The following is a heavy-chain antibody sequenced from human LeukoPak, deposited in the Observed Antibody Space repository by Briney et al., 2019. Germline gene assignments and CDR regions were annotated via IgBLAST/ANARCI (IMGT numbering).Heavy chain of an antibody. CDR2: IYGGGST. J-gene: IGHJ3*02. V-gene: IGHV3-53*01. CDR3: ASSITIFGVVINDAFDI. Sequence: IIYGGGSTYYADSVRGRFTISRHNSKNTLYLQMNSLRAEDTAVYYCASSITIFGVVINDAFDIWGQGTMVTVSS. D-gene: IGHD3-3*01.